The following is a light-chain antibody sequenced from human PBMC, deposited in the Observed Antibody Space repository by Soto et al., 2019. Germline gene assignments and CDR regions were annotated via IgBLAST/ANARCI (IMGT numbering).Light chain of an antibody. J-gene: IGLJ2*01. CDR3: SSYTSSNTVI. Sequence: QSALTQPASVSGSPGQSITISCTGTSSDVGAYKYVSWYQQHPGKAPKLLIYEVSTRPSGVYSRFSGSKSGNTASLIISGLQAEDEAEYHCSSYTSSNTVIFGGGTKLTVL. CDR2: EVS. V-gene: IGLV2-14*01. CDR1: SSDVGAYKY.